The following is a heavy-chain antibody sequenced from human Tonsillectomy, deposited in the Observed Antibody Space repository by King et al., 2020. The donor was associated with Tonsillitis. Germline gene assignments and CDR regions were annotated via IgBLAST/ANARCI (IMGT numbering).Heavy chain of an antibody. V-gene: IGHV3-30*04. CDR3: AKEGGYCNSHSCSSGLDP. CDR2: ISYDGNKE. Sequence: VQLVESGGGVVQPGRSLRLSCTASGFTFSNSAIHWVRQAPGKGLEWVAVISYDGNKEAYAESVKGRFTLSRDNVQNTVYLQMNSLKSDDTAVYYCAKEGGYCNSHSCSSGLDPWGQGTLVTVSS. CDR1: GFTFSNSA. J-gene: IGHJ5*02. D-gene: IGHD2-2*01.